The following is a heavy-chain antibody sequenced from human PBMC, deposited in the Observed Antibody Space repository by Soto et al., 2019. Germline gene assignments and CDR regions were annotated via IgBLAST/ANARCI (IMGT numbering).Heavy chain of an antibody. CDR3: AKAVAYSYVLDV. D-gene: IGHD3-16*01. CDR1: GFTFSNFG. V-gene: IGHV3-23*01. CDR2: ISGSGSRT. Sequence: GSLRLSCAASGFTFSNFGMTWVRQAPGKGLEWVSSISGSGSRTYYADSVKGRFSISRDSSTNTLCLQMSSLRAEDTALYYCAKAVAYSYVLDVWGQGTTVTVSS. J-gene: IGHJ6*02.